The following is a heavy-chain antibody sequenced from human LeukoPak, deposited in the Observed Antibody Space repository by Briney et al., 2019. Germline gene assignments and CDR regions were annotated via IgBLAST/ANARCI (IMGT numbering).Heavy chain of an antibody. J-gene: IGHJ2*01. Sequence: PSETLSLTCTVSGGSISSYYWSWIRQPAGKGLEWIGRIYTSGSTNYNPSLKSRVTMSVDTSKNQFSLKLSSVTAADTAVYYCARDQYSSADWHFDLWGRGTLVTVSS. CDR2: IYTSGST. CDR1: GGSISSYY. D-gene: IGHD4-11*01. V-gene: IGHV4-4*07. CDR3: ARDQYSSADWHFDL.